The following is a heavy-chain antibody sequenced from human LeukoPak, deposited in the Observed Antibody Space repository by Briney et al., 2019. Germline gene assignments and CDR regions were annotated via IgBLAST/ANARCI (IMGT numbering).Heavy chain of an antibody. D-gene: IGHD6-19*01. CDR1: GFSFSDSV. Sequence: GGSLRLSCVASGFSFSDSVIHWVRQAPGKGLEWVAVISHDVKTTYYADSVQGRFTISRDNSKNTLYLQMNSLRAEDTAVYYCATGIVVRDIFDYWGQGTLVTVSS. V-gene: IGHV3-30*14. CDR3: ATGIVVRDIFDY. CDR2: ISHDVKTT. J-gene: IGHJ4*02.